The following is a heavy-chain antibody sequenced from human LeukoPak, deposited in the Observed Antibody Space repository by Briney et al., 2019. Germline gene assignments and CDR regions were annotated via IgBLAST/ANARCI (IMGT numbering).Heavy chain of an antibody. J-gene: IGHJ4*02. D-gene: IGHD2-2*02. CDR3: ARDLYQPLYVFDY. CDR1: GFTFSSYA. Sequence: PGGSLRLSCAASGFTFSSYAMHWVRQAPGKGLEWVAVISYDGSNKYCADSVKGRFTISRDNSKNTLYLQMNSLRAEDTAVYYCARDLYQPLYVFDYWGQGTLVTVSS. CDR2: ISYDGSNK. V-gene: IGHV3-30-3*01.